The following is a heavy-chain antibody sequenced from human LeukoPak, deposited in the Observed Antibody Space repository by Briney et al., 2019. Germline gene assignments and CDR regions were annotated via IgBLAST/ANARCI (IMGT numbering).Heavy chain of an antibody. V-gene: IGHV3-30*02. CDR1: GFTFSSYG. CDR3: AKDSGAAMVDY. Sequence: GGSLRLSCAASGFTFSSYGMHWVRQAPGKGLEWVAFIRYDGSSKYYADSVKGRFTISRDNSKNTLYLQMNSLRAEDTAVYYCAKDSGAAMVDYWGQGTLVTVSS. D-gene: IGHD5-18*01. CDR2: IRYDGSSK. J-gene: IGHJ4*02.